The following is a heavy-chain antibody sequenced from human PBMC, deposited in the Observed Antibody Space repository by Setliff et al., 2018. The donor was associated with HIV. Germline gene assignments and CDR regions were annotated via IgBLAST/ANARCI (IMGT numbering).Heavy chain of an antibody. CDR2: IIPLYGTS. D-gene: IGHD2-8*01. Sequence: SVKVSCKASGDTFSNSAIYWVRQAPGQGLEWMGGIIPLYGTSKYAQKFQGRVAITTDELMTTAYMELTSLRSEDTAVYFCASASGYCRSGVCYIGVHKTPDKYYSDYWGQGTLVTVSS. CDR1: GDTFSNSA. V-gene: IGHV1-69*05. J-gene: IGHJ4*02. CDR3: ASASGYCRSGVCYIGVHKTPDKYYSDY.